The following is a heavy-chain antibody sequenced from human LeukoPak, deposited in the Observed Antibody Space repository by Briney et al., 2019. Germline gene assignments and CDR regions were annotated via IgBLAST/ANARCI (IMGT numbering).Heavy chain of an antibody. Sequence: GGSLRLSCAASGFTFNSYAMTWVRQAPGKGLEWVSAISGSGGSTYYADSVKGRFTISRDNSKNTLYLQMNSLRAEDTAVYYCAKVRGIDGYYYFDYWGQGTLVTVSS. J-gene: IGHJ4*02. CDR3: AKVRGIDGYYYFDY. D-gene: IGHD5-24*01. CDR1: GFTFNSYA. CDR2: ISGSGGST. V-gene: IGHV3-23*01.